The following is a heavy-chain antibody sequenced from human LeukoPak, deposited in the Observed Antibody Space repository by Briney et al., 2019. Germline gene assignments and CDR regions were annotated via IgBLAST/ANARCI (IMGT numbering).Heavy chain of an antibody. J-gene: IGHJ4*02. CDR2: INHSGST. V-gene: IGHV4-34*01. Sequence: SETLSLTCAVYGGSFSGYYWSWIRQPPGKGLEWIGEINHSGSTNYNPSLKSRVTISVDTSKSQFSLKLSSVTAADTAVYYCASNYYDSSGYYRLFDYWGQGTLVTVSS. CDR1: GGSFSGYY. D-gene: IGHD3-22*01. CDR3: ASNYYDSSGYYRLFDY.